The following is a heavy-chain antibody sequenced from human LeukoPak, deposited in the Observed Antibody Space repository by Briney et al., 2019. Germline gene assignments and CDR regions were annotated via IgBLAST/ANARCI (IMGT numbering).Heavy chain of an antibody. CDR2: IIPIFGTA. J-gene: IGHJ4*02. Sequence: SVKVSCKASGGTFSSYAISWVRQAPGQGLEWMGGIIPIFGTANYAQKFQGRGTMTRDTSIRTAYMELSSLTSEDTAIYYCAKGLRGRVRGVDWGQGTLVTVSS. D-gene: IGHD3-10*01. V-gene: IGHV1-69*05. CDR1: GGTFSSYA. CDR3: AKGLRGRVRGVD.